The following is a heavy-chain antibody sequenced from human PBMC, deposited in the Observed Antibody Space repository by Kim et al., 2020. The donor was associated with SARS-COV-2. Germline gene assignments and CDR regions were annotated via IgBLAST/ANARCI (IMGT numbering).Heavy chain of an antibody. CDR2: ISYDGSNK. CDR3: AKERIAAAGTGYYYYGMDV. D-gene: IGHD6-13*01. J-gene: IGHJ6*02. V-gene: IGHV3-30*18. CDR1: GFTFSSYG. Sequence: GGSLRLSCAASGFTFSSYGMHWVRQAPGKGLEWVAVISYDGSNKYYADSVKGRFTISRDNSKNTLYLQMNSLRAEDTAVYYCAKERIAAAGTGYYYYGMDVWGQGTTVTVSS.